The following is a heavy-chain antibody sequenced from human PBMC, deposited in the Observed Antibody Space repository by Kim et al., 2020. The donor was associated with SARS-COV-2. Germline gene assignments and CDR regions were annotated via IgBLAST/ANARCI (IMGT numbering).Heavy chain of an antibody. CDR2: INPSGGST. J-gene: IGHJ4*02. CDR1: GYTFTSYY. CDR3: ARDFRSHYYDSSGYSFDY. D-gene: IGHD3-22*01. V-gene: IGHV1-46*01. Sequence: ASVKVSCKASGYTFTSYYMHWVRQAPGQGLEWMGIINPSGGSTSYAQKFQGRVTMTRDTSTSTVYMELSSLRSEDTAVYYCARDFRSHYYDSSGYSFDYWGQGTLVTVSS.